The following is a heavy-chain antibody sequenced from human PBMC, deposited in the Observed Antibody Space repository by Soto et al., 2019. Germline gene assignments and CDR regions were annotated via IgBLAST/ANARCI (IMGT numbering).Heavy chain of an antibody. CDR3: ARDDRDYVWGSFRYFDC. D-gene: IGHD3-16*01. CDR1: GFTFSTYW. J-gene: IGHJ4*02. Sequence: LRLSCAASGFTFSTYWMQWVRQAPGKGLVWVSRINSDGSSTSYADSVKGRFTVSRDNAKNTLYLQMNSLRAEDTAVYFCARDDRDYVWGSFRYFDCWGQGTQVTVSS. CDR2: INSDGSST. V-gene: IGHV3-74*01.